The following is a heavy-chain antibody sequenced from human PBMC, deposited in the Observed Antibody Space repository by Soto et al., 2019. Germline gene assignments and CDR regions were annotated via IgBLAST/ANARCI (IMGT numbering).Heavy chain of an antibody. CDR2: INPNSGGT. CDR1: GYTFTISY. J-gene: IGHJ6*03. Sequence: ASVKVSCKASGYTFTISYIHWVRQAPGQGLEWMGWINPNSGGTNYAQKFQGRVTITRDMSTSTAYMELSSLRSEDTAVYYCAATTEGDNYYLDVWGKGTTVTVSS. CDR3: AATTEGDNYYLDV. V-gene: IGHV1-2*02.